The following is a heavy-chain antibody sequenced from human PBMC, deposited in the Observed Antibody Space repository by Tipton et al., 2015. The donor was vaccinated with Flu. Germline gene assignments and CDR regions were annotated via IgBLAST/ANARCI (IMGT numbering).Heavy chain of an antibody. CDR2: IYYSGST. CDR3: ARIGGRGYFDY. Sequence: TLSLTCTVSGGSISSYYWSWIRQPPGKGLEWIGYIYYSGSTNYNPSLKSRVTISVDTSKNQFSLKLSSVTAADTAVYYCARIGGRGYFDYWGQGPLVTVSS. J-gene: IGHJ4*02. CDR1: GGSISSYY. V-gene: IGHV4-59*01. D-gene: IGHD1-26*01.